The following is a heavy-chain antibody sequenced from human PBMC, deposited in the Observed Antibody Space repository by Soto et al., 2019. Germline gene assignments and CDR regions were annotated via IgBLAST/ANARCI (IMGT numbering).Heavy chain of an antibody. V-gene: IGHV1-69*13. CDR3: ARGVVATIPKPPYYYYGMDV. CDR2: IIPIFGTA. D-gene: IGHD5-12*01. J-gene: IGHJ6*02. Sequence: GASVKVSCKASGGTFSSYAISWVRQAPGQGLEWMGGIIPIFGTANYAQKFQSRVTITADESTSTAYMELSSLRSEDPAVYYCARGVVATIPKPPYYYYGMDVWGQGTTVTVSS. CDR1: GGTFSSYA.